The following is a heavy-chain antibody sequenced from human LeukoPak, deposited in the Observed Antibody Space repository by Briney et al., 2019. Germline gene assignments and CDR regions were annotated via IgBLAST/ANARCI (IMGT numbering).Heavy chain of an antibody. CDR2: ISTSGST. Sequence: SETLSVTCTVSGGAISSYYWSWIRQPAGKGLEWIGRISTSGSTNYNPSLKSRVTMSVDTSKNQFSLKLSSVTAADTAVYYCARVIGQWLVVGAFDIWGQGTMVTVSS. CDR3: ARVIGQWLVVGAFDI. J-gene: IGHJ3*02. CDR1: GGAISSYY. D-gene: IGHD6-19*01. V-gene: IGHV4-4*07.